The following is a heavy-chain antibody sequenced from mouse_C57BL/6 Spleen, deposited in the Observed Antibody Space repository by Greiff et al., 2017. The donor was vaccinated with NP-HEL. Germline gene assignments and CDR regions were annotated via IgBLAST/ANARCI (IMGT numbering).Heavy chain of an antibody. CDR2: IRNKANGYTT. CDR1: GFTFTDYY. J-gene: IGHJ2*01. Sequence: EVKVVESGGGLVQPGGSLSLSCAASGFTFTDYYMSWVRQPPGQALEWLGFIRNKANGYTTEYSESVKGRFTISRDNSQSILYLQMNALRAEDSATYYCARVTTVVATPYYFDYWGQGTTLTVSS. CDR3: ARVTTVVATPYYFDY. V-gene: IGHV7-3*01. D-gene: IGHD1-1*01.